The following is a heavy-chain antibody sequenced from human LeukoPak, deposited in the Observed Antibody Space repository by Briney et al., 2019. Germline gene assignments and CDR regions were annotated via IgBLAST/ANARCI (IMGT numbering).Heavy chain of an antibody. CDR1: GGTFSSYA. V-gene: IGHV1-8*02. Sequence: ASVKVSCKASGGTFSSYAISWVRQATGQGLEWMGWMNPNSGNTGYAQKFQGRVTMTRNTSISTAYMELSSLRSEDTAVYYCARSRAGRLYGSRTNWFDPWGQGTLVTVSS. CDR2: MNPNSGNT. J-gene: IGHJ5*02. CDR3: ARSRAGRLYGSRTNWFDP. D-gene: IGHD6-13*01.